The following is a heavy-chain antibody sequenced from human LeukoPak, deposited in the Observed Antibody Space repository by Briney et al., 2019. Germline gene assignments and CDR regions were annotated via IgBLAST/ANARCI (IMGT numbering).Heavy chain of an antibody. J-gene: IGHJ5*02. CDR2: ISAYNGNT. CDR3: ARVPFGGSSSWYDGWFDP. V-gene: IGHV1-18*04. Sequence: ASVNVSCKASGYTFTSYGISWVRQAPGQGLEWMGWISAYNGNTNYAQKLQGRVTMTTDTSTSTAYMELRSLRSDDTAVYYCARVPFGGSSSWYDGWFDPWGQGTLVTVSS. CDR1: GYTFTSYG. D-gene: IGHD6-13*01.